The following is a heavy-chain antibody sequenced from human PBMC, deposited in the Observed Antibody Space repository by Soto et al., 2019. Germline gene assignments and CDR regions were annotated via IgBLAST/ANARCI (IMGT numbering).Heavy chain of an antibody. J-gene: IGHJ6*02. V-gene: IGHV3-23*01. D-gene: IGHD5-18*01. CDR1: GFRFSNYA. CDR3: ANRDTSMVTRYYYGMDV. CDR2: ITDSGDTT. Sequence: EVQLLESGGGLVQPGGSLRLSCAASGFRFSNYAMSWVRQAPGKGLEWVSAITDSGDTTYYADSVKGRFTISRDNSKNMLYLQMSSLRAEDMAVYYCANRDTSMVTRYYYGMDVWGQGTTVTVSS.